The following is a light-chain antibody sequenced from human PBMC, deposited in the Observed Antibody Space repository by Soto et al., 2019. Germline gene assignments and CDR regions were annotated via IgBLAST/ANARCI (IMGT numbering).Light chain of an antibody. Sequence: ESVLTQSPGALSLSSGERATLSCGASQSVSSSYLAWYQQRPGQAPRLLIYRASTRATGIPDRFSGSGSGTDFTLTISRLEPEDFAVYYCQQYGSSPRTFGQGTKV. CDR1: QSVSSSY. V-gene: IGKV3-20*01. CDR3: QQYGSSPRT. J-gene: IGKJ1*01. CDR2: RAS.